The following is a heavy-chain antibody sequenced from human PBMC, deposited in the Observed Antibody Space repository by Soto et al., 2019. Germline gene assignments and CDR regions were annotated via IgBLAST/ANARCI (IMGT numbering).Heavy chain of an antibody. Sequence: GASVKVSCKASGYTFTNFGISWVRQAPGQGLEWMGWISAYNGNTNYAQNFQGRVTMTTDTSTSTAYMELNSLRAEDTAVYYCASKANSNSCFVGDYWGQGNLVTVSS. CDR3: ASKANSNSCFVGDY. D-gene: IGHD6-13*01. J-gene: IGHJ4*02. V-gene: IGHV1-18*01. CDR2: ISAYNGNT. CDR1: GYTFTNFG.